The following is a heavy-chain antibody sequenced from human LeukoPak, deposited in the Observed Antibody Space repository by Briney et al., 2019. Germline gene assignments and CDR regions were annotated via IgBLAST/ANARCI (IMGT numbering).Heavy chain of an antibody. Sequence: SETLSLTCTVSGGSISSYYWSWIRLPPGKGLEWIGYLSKSGNTNYSPSLKSRVTILGDTSKNQFFLKLSSVTAADTAVYYCARARYVNSFYAFDIWGQGTLVTVSS. J-gene: IGHJ3*02. D-gene: IGHD3-9*01. V-gene: IGHV4-59*01. CDR2: LSKSGNT. CDR1: GGSISSYY. CDR3: ARARYVNSFYAFDI.